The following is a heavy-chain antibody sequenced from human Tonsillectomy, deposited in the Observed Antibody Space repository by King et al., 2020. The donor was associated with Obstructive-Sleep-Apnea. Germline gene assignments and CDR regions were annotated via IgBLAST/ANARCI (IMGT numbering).Heavy chain of an antibody. V-gene: IGHV1-69*12. CDR3: ARGYDFWSGYKSMDV. D-gene: IGHD3-3*01. J-gene: IGHJ6*02. CDR1: GGTFSSYA. CDR2: IIPIFGTA. Sequence: VQLVQSGAEVKKPVSSVKVSCKASGGTFSSYAISWVRQAPGQGLEWMGGIIPIFGTANYAQKVPGRVTITADESTSTAYMELSSLRSEDTAVYYCARGYDFWSGYKSMDVWGQGTTVTVSS.